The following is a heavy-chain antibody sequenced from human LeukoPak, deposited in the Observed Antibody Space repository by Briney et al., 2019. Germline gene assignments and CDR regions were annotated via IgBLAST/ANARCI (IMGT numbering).Heavy chain of an antibody. CDR2: ISSNGGST. CDR3: ARAGDSSGYSPYYFDY. CDR1: GFTFSSYA. V-gene: IGHV3-64*01. J-gene: IGHJ4*02. Sequence: PGGSLRLSCAASGFTFSSYAMHWVRQAPGKGLEYVSAISSNGGSTYYANPVKGRFTISRDNSKNTLYLQMGSLRAEDMAVYYCARAGDSSGYSPYYFDYWGQGTLVTVSS. D-gene: IGHD3-22*01.